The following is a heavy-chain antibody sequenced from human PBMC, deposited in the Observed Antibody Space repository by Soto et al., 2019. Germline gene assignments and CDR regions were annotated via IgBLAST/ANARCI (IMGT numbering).Heavy chain of an antibody. CDR1: GFTVTKTY. CDR3: ARGGSSGTYYAHWNFDL. V-gene: IGHV3-66*01. D-gene: IGHD3-10*01. J-gene: IGHJ2*01. Sequence: EVQLVESGGGLVQPGGSLRVSFAASGFTVTKTYMSWVRQAPGKWLEWVSVIYGGGTTYHADSGKGRFSTSRDSYKNRLYLQMNSLRAEDSAIYYCARGGSSGTYYAHWNFDLWGRGSLVTVSS. CDR2: IYGGGTT.